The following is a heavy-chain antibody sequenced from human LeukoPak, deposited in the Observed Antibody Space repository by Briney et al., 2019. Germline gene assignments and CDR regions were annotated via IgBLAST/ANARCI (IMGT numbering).Heavy chain of an antibody. CDR3: AKGAYDYIEIAYFDY. J-gene: IGHJ4*02. CDR2: ISAYNGNT. D-gene: IGHD5-12*01. V-gene: IGHV1-18*01. CDR1: GYTFTSYG. Sequence: GASVKVSCKASGYTFTSYGISWVRQAPGQGLEWMGWISAYNGNTNYAQKLQGRVTMTTDTSTSTAYMELRSPRSDDTAVYYCAKGAYDYIEIAYFDYWGQGSLVTVSS.